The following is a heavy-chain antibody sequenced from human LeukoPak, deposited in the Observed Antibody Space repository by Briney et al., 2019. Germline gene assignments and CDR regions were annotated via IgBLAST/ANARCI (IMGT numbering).Heavy chain of an antibody. CDR1: GFSFVGYW. CDR3: AKGRGYNYGYIFGYFDY. D-gene: IGHD5-18*01. Sequence: GGSLRLSCAVSGFSFVGYWMTWVRQAPGKGLEWVANINQDGSETYYVDSVKGRFTISRDNAKNSLYLQMNSLRAEDTALYYCAKGRGYNYGYIFGYFDYWGQGTLVTVSS. J-gene: IGHJ4*02. V-gene: IGHV3-7*03. CDR2: INQDGSET.